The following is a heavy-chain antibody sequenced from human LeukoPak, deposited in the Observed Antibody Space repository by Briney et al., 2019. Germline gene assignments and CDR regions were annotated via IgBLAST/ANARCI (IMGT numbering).Heavy chain of an antibody. D-gene: IGHD6-13*01. J-gene: IGHJ6*03. CDR1: GFTFSSYG. V-gene: IGHV3-30*02. Sequence: PGGSLRLSCAASGFTFSSYGMHWVRQAPGKGLEWVAVIWYGGSNKYYADSVKGRFTISRDNSKNTLYLQMNSLRAEDTAVYYCAKGVAAAGTRDYMDVWGKGTTVTVSS. CDR3: AKGVAAAGTRDYMDV. CDR2: IWYGGSNK.